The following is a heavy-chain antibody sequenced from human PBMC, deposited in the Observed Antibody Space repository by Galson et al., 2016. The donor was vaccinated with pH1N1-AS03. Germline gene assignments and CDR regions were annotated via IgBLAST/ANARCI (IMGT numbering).Heavy chain of an antibody. CDR3: ARIVTMSDFDS. J-gene: IGHJ4*02. CDR2: IRHDGSQP. CDR1: GFTFSNFG. V-gene: IGHV3-33*01. Sequence: SLRFSCAASGFTFSNFGMHWVRQAPGKGLEWVAQIRHDGSQPHYGGSVKGRFTISRDNAKESLYLQMNSLGDEDTGVYYCARIVTMSDFDSWGQGTLVTVSS. D-gene: IGHD2-21*02.